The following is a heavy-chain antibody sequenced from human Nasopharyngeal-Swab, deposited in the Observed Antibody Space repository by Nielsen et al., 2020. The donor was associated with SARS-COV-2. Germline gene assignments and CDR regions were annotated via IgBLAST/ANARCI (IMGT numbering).Heavy chain of an antibody. Sequence: GESLKISCAVSGMTFRYAWMSWVRQTPGKGLEWVGRIKSEASGGTIDYAVPVRGRFTISRDDSKNTLYLQMNSLTTEDTGVYYCTARYELVNWYFDLWGRGTLVTVSS. V-gene: IGHV3-15*07. CDR3: TARYELVNWYFDL. D-gene: IGHD1-1*01. CDR2: IKSEASGGTI. CDR1: GMTFRYAW. J-gene: IGHJ2*01.